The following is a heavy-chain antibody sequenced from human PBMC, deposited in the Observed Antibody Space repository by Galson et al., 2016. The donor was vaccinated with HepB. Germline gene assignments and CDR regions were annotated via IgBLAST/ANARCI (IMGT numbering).Heavy chain of an antibody. CDR3: ARETTIWGNGFQY. Sequence: SLRLSCAASGFTFDDYTMHWVRQAPGKGLEWVSLVSCDATTIYYADSVKGRFTISRDNSKNSLYLQMNSLTSEDTALYYCARETTIWGNGFQYGGQGTLVTVSS. CDR1: GFTFDDYT. D-gene: IGHD4-23*01. J-gene: IGHJ4*02. V-gene: IGHV3-43*01. CDR2: VSCDATTI.